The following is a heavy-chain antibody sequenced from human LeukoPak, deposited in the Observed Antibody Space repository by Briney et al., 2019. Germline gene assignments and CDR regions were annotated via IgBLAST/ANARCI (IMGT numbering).Heavy chain of an antibody. CDR3: ARGYYYDSSGYFFLGY. CDR1: GYTFTSYG. CDR2: ISAYNGNT. Sequence: ASVKVSCKXSGYTFTSYGISWVRQAPGQGLEWMGWISAYNGNTNYAQKLQGRVTMTTDTSTSTAYMELRSLRSDDTAVYYCARGYYYDSSGYFFLGYWGQGTLVTVSS. D-gene: IGHD3-22*01. J-gene: IGHJ4*02. V-gene: IGHV1-18*01.